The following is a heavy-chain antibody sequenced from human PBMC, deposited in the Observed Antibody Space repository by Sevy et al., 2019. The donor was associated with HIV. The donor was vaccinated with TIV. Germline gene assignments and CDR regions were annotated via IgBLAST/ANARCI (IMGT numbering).Heavy chain of an antibody. CDR1: GFTFSSYG. J-gene: IGHJ6*02. CDR3: AKGTYYYDSSGYYYIGYYYYYYGMDV. V-gene: IGHV3-30*02. CDR2: IRYDGSNK. Sequence: GGSLRLSCAASGFTFSSYGMHWVRQAPGKGLEWVAFIRYDGSNKYYADSVKGRFTISRDNSKNTLYLQMNSLRAVDTAVYYCAKGTYYYDSSGYYYIGYYYYYYGMDVWGQGTTVTVSS. D-gene: IGHD3-22*01.